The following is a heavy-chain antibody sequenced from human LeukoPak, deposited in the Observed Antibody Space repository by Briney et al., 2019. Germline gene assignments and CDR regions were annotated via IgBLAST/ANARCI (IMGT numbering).Heavy chain of an antibody. CDR1: GYSFTNYW. CDR2: IYPGDSDT. J-gene: IGHJ4*02. Sequence: GESLKISCKGSGYSFTNYWIGWVRQMPGKGQEWMGIIYPGDSDTRYSPSFQGQVTLSADKSISTAYLQWSSLKASDTAMYYCALNPRGYCSGGRCYIGYWGQGTLVTVSS. CDR3: ALNPRGYCSGGRCYIGY. D-gene: IGHD2-15*01. V-gene: IGHV5-51*01.